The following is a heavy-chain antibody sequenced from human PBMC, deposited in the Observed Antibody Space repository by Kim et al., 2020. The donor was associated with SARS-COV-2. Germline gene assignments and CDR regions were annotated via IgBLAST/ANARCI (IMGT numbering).Heavy chain of an antibody. CDR2: ISSSYI. V-gene: IGHV3-21*01. CDR1: GFTFSSYD. J-gene: IGHJ6*02. CDR3: ARIGYSGYDSKDYYAMYV. D-gene: IGHD5-12*01. Sequence: GGSLRLSCAGSGFTFSSYDMNWVRQAPGKGLEWVSLISSSYIYYADSVKGRFTISRDNAKNSLHLQMNSLRAEDTAVYYCARIGYSGYDSKDYYAMYVWGQGTTVTVSS.